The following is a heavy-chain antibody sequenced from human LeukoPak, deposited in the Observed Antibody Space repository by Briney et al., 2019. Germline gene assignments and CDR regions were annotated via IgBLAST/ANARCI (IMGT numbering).Heavy chain of an antibody. CDR2: IYYSGST. D-gene: IGHD1-26*01. J-gene: IGHJ4*02. V-gene: IGHV4-59*01. CDR1: GGSISSYY. CDR3: ARSGSFYYFDY. Sequence: PSEPLSLPCTVSGGSISSYYWSWIRQPPGKGLEWIGYIYYSGSTNYNPSLKSRVTISVDTSKNQFSLKLSSVTAADTAVYYCARSGSFYYFDYWGQGTLVTVSS.